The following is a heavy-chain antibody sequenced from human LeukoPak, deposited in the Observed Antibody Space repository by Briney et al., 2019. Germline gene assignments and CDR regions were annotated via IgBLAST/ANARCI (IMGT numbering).Heavy chain of an antibody. CDR2: AYSGDRT. CDR1: GFTVNSNY. CDR3: ARGYLIDY. Sequence: GGSLRLSCAASGFTVNSNYMSWVRQAPGKGLEWVSVAYSGDRTYYADSVKGRFTISRDDSTNTLYLLMNSLRAEDTAVYYCARGYLIDYWGQGTLATVSS. D-gene: IGHD1-26*01. J-gene: IGHJ4*02. V-gene: IGHV3-66*01.